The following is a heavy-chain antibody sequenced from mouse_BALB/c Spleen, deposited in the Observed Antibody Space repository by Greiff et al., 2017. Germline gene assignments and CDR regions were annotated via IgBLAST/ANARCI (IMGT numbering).Heavy chain of an antibody. V-gene: IGHV2-6-7*01. CDR3: ARGESTMITTWAMDY. CDR2: IWGDGST. CDR1: GFSLTGYG. J-gene: IGHJ4*01. D-gene: IGHD2-4*01. Sequence: QVQLKESGPGLVAPSQSLSITCTVSGFSLTGYGVNWVRQPPGKGLEWLGMIWGDGSTDYNSALKSRLSISKDNSKSQVFLKMNSLQTDDTARYYGARGESTMITTWAMDYWGQGTSVTVSS.